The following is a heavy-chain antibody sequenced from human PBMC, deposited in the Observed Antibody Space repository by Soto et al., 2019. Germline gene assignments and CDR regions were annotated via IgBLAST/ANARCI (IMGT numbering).Heavy chain of an antibody. V-gene: IGHV1-69*06. CDR3: ASGDDSSGYEDAFDI. CDR1: GGTFSSYA. J-gene: IGHJ3*02. Sequence: SVKVSCKASGGTFSSYAISWVRQAPGQGLEWMGGIIPIFGTANYAQKFQGRVTITADKSTSTAYMELSSLRSEDTAVYYCASGDDSSGYEDAFDIWGQGTMVTVSS. CDR2: IIPIFGTA. D-gene: IGHD3-22*01.